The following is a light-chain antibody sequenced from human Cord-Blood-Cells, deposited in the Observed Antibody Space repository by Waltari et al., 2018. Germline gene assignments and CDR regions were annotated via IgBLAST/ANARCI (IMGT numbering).Light chain of an antibody. V-gene: IGKV1-13*02. J-gene: IGKJ1*01. Sequence: LSASVGDRVTITCRASQGISSALAWYQQKPGNAPKLLIYDASSLESGVPSRFSGSGSGTDFTLTISSLQPEDFATYYCQQFNSYPQTFGQGTKVEIK. CDR3: QQFNSYPQT. CDR2: DAS. CDR1: QGISSA.